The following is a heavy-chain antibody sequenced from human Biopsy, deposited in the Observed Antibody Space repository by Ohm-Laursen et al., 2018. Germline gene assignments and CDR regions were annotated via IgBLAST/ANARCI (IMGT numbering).Heavy chain of an antibody. D-gene: IGHD3-22*01. CDR3: ARGPRGLVVITTTALYFDY. CDR1: GYTFTSYY. Sequence: ASVKVSCKASGYTFTSYYLHWVRQAPGQGLEWMGRINPNNDNTAYAQKFQSRITMTKDTSTSTVYMDLSSLTFDDSAVYYCARGPRGLVVITTTALYFDYWGQGNLATVSS. J-gene: IGHJ4*02. V-gene: IGHV1-46*01. CDR2: INPNNDNT.